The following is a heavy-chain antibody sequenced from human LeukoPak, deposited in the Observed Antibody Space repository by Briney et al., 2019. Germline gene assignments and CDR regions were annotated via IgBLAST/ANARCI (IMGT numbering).Heavy chain of an antibody. CDR1: GGSISSYY. J-gene: IGHJ5*02. CDR3: ARGYYPSVSS. D-gene: IGHD3-10*01. Sequence: SETLSLTCTVSGGSISSYYWSWIRQPPGKGLEWIGYIYYSGSTNYNPSLKSRVTISVDTSKNQFSLKLSSVTAADTAVYYCARGYYPSVSSWGQGTLVTVSS. CDR2: IYYSGST. V-gene: IGHV4-59*08.